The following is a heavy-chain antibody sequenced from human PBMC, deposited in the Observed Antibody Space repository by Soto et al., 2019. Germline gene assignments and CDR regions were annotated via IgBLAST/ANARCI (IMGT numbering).Heavy chain of an antibody. CDR3: ARGESQQQRDY. CDR2: IHHGGNS. V-gene: IGHV4-4*02. CDR1: GDSIISDKW. J-gene: IGHJ4*02. Sequence: QVQLQESGPGLVKPSGTLSLTCAVSGDSIISDKWWSWVRQAPGKGLEWIGEIHHGGNSKYNPSLKXGXXXAXXRSKNQYYLNLTSVTDADTAVYYCARGESQQQRDYWGQGTLVTVSS. D-gene: IGHD6-25*01.